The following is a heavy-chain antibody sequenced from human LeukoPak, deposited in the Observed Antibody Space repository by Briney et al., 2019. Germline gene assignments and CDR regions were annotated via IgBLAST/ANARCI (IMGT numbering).Heavy chain of an antibody. CDR3: ARDVHGDYGSGWFDP. Sequence: SVKVSCKTSGGTFNNSAISWVRQAPGQGLEWLGGIMPLFGTAGYAQKFQGRVTITKDQSTRTVYLELTSLTSDDTAVYYCARDVHGDYGSGWFDPWGQGTLVSVSS. CDR2: IMPLFGTA. V-gene: IGHV1-69*05. CDR1: GGTFNNSA. D-gene: IGHD4-17*01. J-gene: IGHJ5*02.